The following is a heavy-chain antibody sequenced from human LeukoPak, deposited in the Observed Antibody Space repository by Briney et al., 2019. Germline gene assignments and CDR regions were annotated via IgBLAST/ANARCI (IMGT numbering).Heavy chain of an antibody. V-gene: IGHV4-34*01. CDR2: INHSGST. CDR3: ARGPLYYYGSGSRRAASDI. D-gene: IGHD3-10*01. CDR1: GGSFSGYY. J-gene: IGHJ3*02. Sequence: PSETLSLTCAVYGGSFSGYYWSWIRQPPGKGLEWIGEINHSGSTNYNPSLKSRVTISVDTSKNQFSLKLSSVTAADTAVYYCARGPLYYYGSGSRRAASDIWGQGTMVTVSS.